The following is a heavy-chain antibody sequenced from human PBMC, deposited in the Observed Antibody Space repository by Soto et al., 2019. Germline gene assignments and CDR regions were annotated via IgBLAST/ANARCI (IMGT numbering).Heavy chain of an antibody. J-gene: IGHJ6*02. CDR2: IGTIGDT. CDR1: GFTFSRYD. V-gene: IGHV3-13*04. Sequence: EVQLEESGGGVVQPGGSLRLSCAASGFTFSRYDMHWVRQVTGKGLEWVSAIGTIGDTYYRDSVKGRFTISREDAKNTLYLQMNNLSAGDTAVYYCVRERRGSVPGQHYYDLDVWGQGTTVTVSS. D-gene: IGHD3-10*01. CDR3: VRERRGSVPGQHYYDLDV.